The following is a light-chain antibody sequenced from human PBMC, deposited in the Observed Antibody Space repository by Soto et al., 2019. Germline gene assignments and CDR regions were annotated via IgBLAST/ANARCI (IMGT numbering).Light chain of an antibody. J-gene: IGKJ2*01. Sequence: EIVLTQSPGTLSLSPGERATLSCRASQSVSSSYLAWYQQKPGQAHRLLIYGASSRATGIPDRFSGSGSGTDFTLTISILEPEDFAVYYCQQYVSSSPYTFGQGTKLEIK. CDR1: QSVSSSY. CDR2: GAS. CDR3: QQYVSSSPYT. V-gene: IGKV3-20*01.